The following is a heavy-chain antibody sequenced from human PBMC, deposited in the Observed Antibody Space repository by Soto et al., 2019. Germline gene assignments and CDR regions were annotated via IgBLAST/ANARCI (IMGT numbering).Heavy chain of an antibody. CDR2: INPSGATT. CDR1: GFTFSSYT. J-gene: IGHJ4*02. Sequence: PVGSLRLACAASGFTFSSYTMTWVRQAPGEGPEWVSIINPSGATTYYAGSVKGRFTISRDNSKNTLYLQMNSLRADDTAVYYCAKRLQPAVGPFDCWGLGTPVTVSS. D-gene: IGHD2-15*01. V-gene: IGHV3-23*01. CDR3: AKRLQPAVGPFDC.